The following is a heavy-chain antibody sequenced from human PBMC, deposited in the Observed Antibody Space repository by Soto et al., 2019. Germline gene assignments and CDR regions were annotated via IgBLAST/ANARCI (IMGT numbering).Heavy chain of an antibody. V-gene: IGHV1-8*01. CDR3: ARTPEDYYFDY. CDR2: MNPNSGNT. CDR1: GYTFTSYD. J-gene: IGHJ4*02. Sequence: ASVKVSCKASGYTFTSYDINWVRQATGQGLEWMGWMNPNSGNTGYAQKFQGRVTITADESTSPAYMELSSLRSEDTAVYYCARTPEDYYFDYWGQGTLVTVSS.